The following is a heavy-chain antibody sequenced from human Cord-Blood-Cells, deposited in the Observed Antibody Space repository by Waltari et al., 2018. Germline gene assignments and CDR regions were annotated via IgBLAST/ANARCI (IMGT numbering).Heavy chain of an antibody. CDR2: ISSSGSTI. V-gene: IGHV3-11*01. D-gene: IGHD3-3*01. Sequence: QVQLVESGGGLVKPGGSLRPSCAASGFTSCDYYMSWIRQAPGKGLEWVAYISSSGSTIYYADSVKGRFTISRDNAKNSLYLQMNSLRAEDTAVYYCASYPPLDFWSGDAFDIWGQGTMVTVSS. CDR1: GFTSCDYY. CDR3: ASYPPLDFWSGDAFDI. J-gene: IGHJ3*02.